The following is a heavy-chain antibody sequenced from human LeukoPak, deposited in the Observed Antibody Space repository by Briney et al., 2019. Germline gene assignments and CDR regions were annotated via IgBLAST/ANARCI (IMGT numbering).Heavy chain of an antibody. J-gene: IGHJ4*02. D-gene: IGHD3-3*01. CDR2: MKQDGSEK. V-gene: IGHV3-7*01. Sequence: PGGSLRLSCAASGFTFSSYWMSWVRHAPGKGLEWVANMKQDGSEKYYVDSVKGRFTISRDNAKNSLYLQMNSLRAEDTAVYYCARTNDFWSGYYQYYFDYWGQGTLVTASS. CDR1: GFTFSSYW. CDR3: ARTNDFWSGYYQYYFDY.